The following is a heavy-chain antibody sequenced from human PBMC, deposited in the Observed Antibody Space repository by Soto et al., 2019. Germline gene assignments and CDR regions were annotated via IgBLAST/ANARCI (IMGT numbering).Heavy chain of an antibody. Sequence: EVQLLESGGGLVQPGGSLRLSCAASGFTFSSYAMSWVRLAPGKGLQWVSAISRSGGSTYYTDSVKGRFTISRDNSNNTLYLQMNRLRAEDTAIYYCARGGNTGRTYNWFDTWGQGSLVTVSS. CDR2: ISRSGGST. CDR3: ARGGNTGRTYNWFDT. V-gene: IGHV3-23*01. CDR1: GFTFSSYA. D-gene: IGHD3-16*01. J-gene: IGHJ5*02.